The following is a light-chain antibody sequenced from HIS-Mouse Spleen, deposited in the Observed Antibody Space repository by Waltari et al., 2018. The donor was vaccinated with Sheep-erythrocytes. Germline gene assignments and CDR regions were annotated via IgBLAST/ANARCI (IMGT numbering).Light chain of an antibody. CDR2: DVS. J-gene: IGLJ3*02. CDR3: CSYAGSYTWV. CDR1: SSDVGGYNY. V-gene: IGLV2-11*01. Sequence: QSALTQPRSVSGSPGQSVTISCTGTSSDVGGYNYVSWYQQPPGKAPTLMIYDVSKRPSGVPDRFSGSKSGNTASLTSSGLQAEDEADYYCCSYAGSYTWVFGGGTKLTVL.